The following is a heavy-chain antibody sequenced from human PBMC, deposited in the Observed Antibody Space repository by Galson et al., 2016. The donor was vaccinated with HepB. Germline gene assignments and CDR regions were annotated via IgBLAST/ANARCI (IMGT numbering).Heavy chain of an antibody. Sequence: LSCAASGFTFSNYWMSWVRQAPGKGLEWVANIKNDGSQKYYVDSVKGRFTISRDNGKNSLYLQMGSLRAEDTAVYYCARGDCSSSTCYVIWFDPWGQGTLVTVSS. V-gene: IGHV3-7*01. CDR1: GFTFSNYW. CDR2: IKNDGSQK. D-gene: IGHD2-2*01. CDR3: ARGDCSSSTCYVIWFDP. J-gene: IGHJ5*02.